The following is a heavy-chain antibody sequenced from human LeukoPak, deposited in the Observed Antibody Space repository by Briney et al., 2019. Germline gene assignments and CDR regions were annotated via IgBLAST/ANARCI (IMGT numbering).Heavy chain of an antibody. V-gene: IGHV4-34*01. Sequence: KPSGTLSLTCGVSGGSFGGYYWSWIRQSPGKGLEWIGEKTESGSTNYNPSLKSRVTVSVDASKKQFSLNLRSVTAADTAVYYCARGRSNSYFLGDSWGQGTLITVSS. CDR2: KTESGST. J-gene: IGHJ4*02. CDR1: GGSFGGYY. CDR3: ARGRSNSYFLGDS. D-gene: IGHD5-18*01.